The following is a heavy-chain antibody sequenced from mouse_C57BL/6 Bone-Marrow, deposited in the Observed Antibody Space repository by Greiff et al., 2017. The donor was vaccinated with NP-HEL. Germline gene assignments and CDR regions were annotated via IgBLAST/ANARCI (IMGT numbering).Heavy chain of an antibody. D-gene: IGHD4-1*01. J-gene: IGHJ4*01. Sequence: EVQRVESGGGLVQPKGSLKLSCAASGFSFNTYAMNWVRQAPGKGLEWVARIRSKSNNYATYYADSVKDRFTISRDDSKSMLYLQMNNLKTEDTAMYYCVRLWDDYAMDYWGQGTSVTVSS. CDR1: GFSFNTYA. CDR2: IRSKSNNYAT. V-gene: IGHV10-1*01. CDR3: VRLWDDYAMDY.